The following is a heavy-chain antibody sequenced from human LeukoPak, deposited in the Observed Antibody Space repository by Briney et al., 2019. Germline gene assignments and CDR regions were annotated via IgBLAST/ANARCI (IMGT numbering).Heavy chain of an antibody. CDR2: IYSGGST. CDR1: GFTVSSKY. J-gene: IGHJ4*02. V-gene: IGHV3-53*01. D-gene: IGHD3-3*01. Sequence: GGSLRLSCAASGFTVSSKYMSWVRQAPGKGLEWVSVIYSGGSTYYADSVKGRFTISRDNSKNTLYLQMNSLRAEDTAVYYCARVGYSDFWSGYYWDYWGQGTLATVSS. CDR3: ARVGYSDFWSGYYWDY.